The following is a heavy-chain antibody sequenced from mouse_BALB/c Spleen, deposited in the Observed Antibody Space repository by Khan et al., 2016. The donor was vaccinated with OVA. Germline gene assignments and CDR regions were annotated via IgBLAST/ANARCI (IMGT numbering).Heavy chain of an antibody. CDR3: ARAFYNGAWFAY. J-gene: IGHJ3*01. CDR2: IWAGGST. CDR1: GFSLSNYG. D-gene: IGHD1-3*01. V-gene: IGHV2-9*02. Sequence: QVQLKESGPGLVAPSQTLSITCTVSGFSLSNYGIHWVRQPPGKGLEWLAVIWAGGSTNHNSALMSRLSISKDDSKSQVFLKMNSLQADDTAMYYCARAFYNGAWFAYWGQGTLVTVSA.